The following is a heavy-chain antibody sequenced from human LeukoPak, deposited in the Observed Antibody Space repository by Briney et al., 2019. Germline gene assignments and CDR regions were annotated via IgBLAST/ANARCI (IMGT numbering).Heavy chain of an antibody. V-gene: IGHV4-31*03. CDR2: IYYSGST. CDR1: GGSISSGGYY. Sequence: SQTLSLTCTVSGGSISSGGYYWSWIRQHPGKGLEWIGYIYYSGSTYYNPSLKSRVTISVDTSKNQFSLKLSPVTAADTAVYYCARVFRVIEYSSSPVHYGMDVWGQGTTVTVSS. D-gene: IGHD6-6*01. J-gene: IGHJ6*02. CDR3: ARVFRVIEYSSSPVHYGMDV.